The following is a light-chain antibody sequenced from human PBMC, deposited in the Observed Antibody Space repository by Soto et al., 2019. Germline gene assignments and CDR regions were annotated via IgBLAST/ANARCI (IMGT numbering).Light chain of an antibody. Sequence: DIQMTQSPSSLSASVGDRVTITCRASQSISSYLHWYQQKPGRAPKLLISVTSSLQSGVPSRFSGIASGTDFTLIISSLQPEDFATYYCQQSYNTPLTSGAGTNVDIK. J-gene: IGKJ4*01. CDR3: QQSYNTPLT. CDR2: VTS. CDR1: QSISSY. V-gene: IGKV1-39*01.